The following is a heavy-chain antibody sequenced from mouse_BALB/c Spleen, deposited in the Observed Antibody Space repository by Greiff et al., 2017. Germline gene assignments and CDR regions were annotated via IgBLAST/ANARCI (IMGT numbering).Heavy chain of an antibody. CDR2: ISSGGST. CDR1: GFTFSSYA. V-gene: IGHV5-6-5*01. D-gene: IGHD1-1*01. Sequence: EVQGVESGGGLVKPGGSLKLSCAASGFTFSSYAMSWVRQTPEKRLEWVASISSGGSTYYPDSVKGRFTISRDNARNILYLQMSSLRSEDTAMYYCARGRGYGSSLYYAMDYWGQGTSVTVSS. J-gene: IGHJ4*01. CDR3: ARGRGYGSSLYYAMDY.